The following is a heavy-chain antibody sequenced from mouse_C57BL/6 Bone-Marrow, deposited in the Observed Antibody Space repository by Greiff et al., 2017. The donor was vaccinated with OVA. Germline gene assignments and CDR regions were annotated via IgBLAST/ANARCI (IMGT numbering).Heavy chain of an antibody. CDR3: ARHKIYYDYDVDAMDY. CDR1: GFTLSSYG. J-gene: IGHJ4*01. V-gene: IGHV5-6*02. Sequence: KLVESGGDLVKPGGSLKLSCAASGFTLSSYGMSWVRQTPDKRLEWVATISSGGSYTYYPDSVKGRFTIYRDNAKNTLYLQMSSLKSEDTAIYYCARHKIYYDYDVDAMDYWGQGTSVTVSS. D-gene: IGHD2-4*01. CDR2: ISSGGSYT.